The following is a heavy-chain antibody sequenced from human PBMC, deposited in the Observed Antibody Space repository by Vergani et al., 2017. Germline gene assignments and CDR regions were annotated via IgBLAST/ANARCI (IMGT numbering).Heavy chain of an antibody. D-gene: IGHD4-17*01. CDR2: INTNTGNP. V-gene: IGHV7-4-1*02. J-gene: IGHJ3*02. CDR3: ARPDYGDYVGAFDI. CDR1: GYTFTSYD. Sequence: QVQLVQSGAEVKKPGASVKVSCKASGYTFTSYDINWVRQATGQGLEWMGWINTNTGNPTYAQGFTGRFVFSLDTSVSTAYLQISSLKAEDTAVYYCARPDYGDYVGAFDIWGQGTMVTVSS.